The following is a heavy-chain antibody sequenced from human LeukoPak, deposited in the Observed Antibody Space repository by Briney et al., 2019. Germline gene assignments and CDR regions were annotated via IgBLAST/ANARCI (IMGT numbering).Heavy chain of an antibody. CDR3: AKGQIAAAGVYYFDY. D-gene: IGHD6-25*01. CDR1: GFTFSSYA. J-gene: IGHJ4*02. V-gene: IGHV3-30-3*01. CDR2: ISYDGSNK. Sequence: GGSLRLSCAASGFTFSSYAMHWVRQAPGKGLEWVAVISYDGSNKYYADSVKGRFTISRDNSKNTLYLQMNSLRAEDTAVYYCAKGQIAAAGVYYFDYWGQGALVTVSS.